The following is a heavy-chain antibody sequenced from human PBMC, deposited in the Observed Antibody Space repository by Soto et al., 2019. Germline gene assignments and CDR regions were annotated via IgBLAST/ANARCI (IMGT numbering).Heavy chain of an antibody. Sequence: EVQLLESGGGLVQPGGSLRLSCAASGFTFSSYARSWVRQAPGKGLEWVSAISGSGGSTYYADSVKGRFTISRGNSKNTLYLQMNSLRAEDTAVYYCAKENGYSSSWFEFDYWGQGTLVTVSS. CDR1: GFTFSSYA. CDR3: AKENGYSSSWFEFDY. J-gene: IGHJ4*02. D-gene: IGHD6-13*01. CDR2: ISGSGGST. V-gene: IGHV3-23*01.